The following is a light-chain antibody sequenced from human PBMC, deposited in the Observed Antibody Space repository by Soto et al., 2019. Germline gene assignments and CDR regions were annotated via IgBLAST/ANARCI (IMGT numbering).Light chain of an antibody. V-gene: IGKV1-12*01. CDR2: ATS. CDR1: QDISDW. CDR3: QQSKSHPLT. J-gene: IGKJ5*01. Sequence: DIQMTQSPSSVSASVGDSVTITCRASQDISDWLGWYQQKPGKAPKLLIFATSSLQSGVPSRFSGSGSRTYFTLTINSLQPEDFATYYCQQSKSHPLTFGQGTRLEMK.